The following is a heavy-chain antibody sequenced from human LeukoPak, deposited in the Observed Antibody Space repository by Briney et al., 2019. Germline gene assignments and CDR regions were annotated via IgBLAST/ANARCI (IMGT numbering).Heavy chain of an antibody. CDR1: GGSISSSSYY. CDR3: ARVLGLRYFDWFDY. Sequence: SETLSLTCTVSGGSISSSSYYWGWIRQPPGKGLEWIGSIYHSGSTYYNPSLKSRVTISVDTSKNQFSLKLSSVTAADTAVYYCARVLGLRYFDWFDYWGQGTLVTVSS. D-gene: IGHD3-9*01. CDR2: IYHSGST. J-gene: IGHJ4*02. V-gene: IGHV4-39*07.